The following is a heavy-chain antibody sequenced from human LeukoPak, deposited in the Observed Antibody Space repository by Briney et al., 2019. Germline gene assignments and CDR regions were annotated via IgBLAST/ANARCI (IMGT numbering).Heavy chain of an antibody. CDR3: ARVVAGRRFDP. CDR2: IYYSGST. J-gene: IGHJ5*02. Sequence: SETLSLTCTVSGGSISSYYWGWIRQPPGKGLEWIGYIYYSGSTNYNPSLKSRVTISVDTSKNQFSLKVNSVTAADTAVYYCARVVAGRRFDPWGQGTLVTVSS. CDR1: GGSISSYY. V-gene: IGHV4-59*01. D-gene: IGHD6-19*01.